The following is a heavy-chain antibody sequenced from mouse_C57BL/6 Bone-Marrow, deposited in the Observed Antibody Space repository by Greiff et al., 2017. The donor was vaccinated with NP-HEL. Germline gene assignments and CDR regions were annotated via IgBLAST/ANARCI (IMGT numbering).Heavy chain of an antibody. CDR2: ISSGGSYT. J-gene: IGHJ4*01. CDR3: ARLGDYDVFYAMDY. Sequence: EVQLVESGGDLVKPGGSLKLSCAASGFTFSSYGMSWVRQTPDKRLEWVATISSGGSYTYYPDSVKGRFTISRDNAKNTLYLQMSSLKSEDTAMYYCARLGDYDVFYAMDYWGQGTSVTVSS. V-gene: IGHV5-6*01. CDR1: GFTFSSYG. D-gene: IGHD2-4*01.